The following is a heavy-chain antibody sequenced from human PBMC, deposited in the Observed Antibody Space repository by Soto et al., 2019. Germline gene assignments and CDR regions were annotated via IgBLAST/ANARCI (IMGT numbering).Heavy chain of an antibody. CDR1: GYTFTRYT. D-gene: IGHD5-12*01. Sequence: QVQLVQSGAEVKKPGASVKVSCKASGYTFTRYTMHWVRQAPGQRLEWMGWINAAYGDTKYSQKFQGRVTIRRDTFASTVYMELSSLRFEDTAVYYCARGGFEAVATTGGDYWGQGTLVTVSS. J-gene: IGHJ4*02. CDR3: ARGGFEAVATTGGDY. CDR2: INAAYGDT. V-gene: IGHV1-3*01.